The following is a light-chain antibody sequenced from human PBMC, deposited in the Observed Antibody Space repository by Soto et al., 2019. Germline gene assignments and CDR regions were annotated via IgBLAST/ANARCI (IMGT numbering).Light chain of an antibody. CDR1: NIESQY. V-gene: IGLV3-9*01. J-gene: IGLJ2*01. CDR2: RDN. Sequence: SSELAQPHSVSVALGQTAKITCGGDNIESQYVHWYQQKPGQAPVLVIHRDNRRPSGIPDRFSGSNSGNTATLTISSAQAGDEGDYFCQVWDSYTVVFGGGTKLTVL. CDR3: QVWDSYTVV.